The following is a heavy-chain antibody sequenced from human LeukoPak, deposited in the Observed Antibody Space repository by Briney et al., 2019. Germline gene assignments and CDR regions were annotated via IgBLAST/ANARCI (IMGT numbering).Heavy chain of an antibody. CDR3: ANLNMYSSSSFDY. CDR1: GFTFTSYA. Sequence: GGSLRLSCAASGFTFTSYAMSWVRQAPGKGLEWVSTISGSGNNRYYADSMKGRFTISRDNSRNTLYLQMNSLRAEDTAVYYCANLNMYSSSSFDYWGQGTLVTVSS. CDR2: ISGSGNNR. J-gene: IGHJ4*02. V-gene: IGHV3-23*01. D-gene: IGHD6-13*01.